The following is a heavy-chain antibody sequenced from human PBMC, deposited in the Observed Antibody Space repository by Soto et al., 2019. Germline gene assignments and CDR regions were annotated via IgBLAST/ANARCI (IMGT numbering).Heavy chain of an antibody. CDR1: GGSISGYY. V-gene: IGHV4-59*01. D-gene: IGHD3-3*01. Sequence: PSETLSLSCTGSGGSISGYYWSWIRQPPGKGLEWIGYIYYSGSTNYNPSLKSRVTISVDTSKNQFSLKLSSVTAADTDVYYCARDIRSRYCDCRSLHFGRMHRSAQGTTV. J-gene: IGHJ6*02. CDR3: ARDIRSRYCDCRSLHFGRMHR. CDR2: IYYSGST.